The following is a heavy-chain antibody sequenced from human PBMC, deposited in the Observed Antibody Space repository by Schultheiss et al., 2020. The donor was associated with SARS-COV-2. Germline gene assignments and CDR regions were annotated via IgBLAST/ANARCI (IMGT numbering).Heavy chain of an antibody. J-gene: IGHJ4*03. V-gene: IGHV4-59*01. CDR2: IYFTGIT. CDR1: GSSITGYF. CDR3: ARVTRGESFFSVRGGSFDF. Sequence: SETLSLTCSVSGSSITGYFWTWIRQPPGKGLDPIGNIYFTGITKYNPSLKSRVTISIDTSKKQFSLKLGSVTAADTAVYFCARVTRGESFFSVRGGSFDFWGRGALVTVSS. D-gene: IGHD3-10*01.